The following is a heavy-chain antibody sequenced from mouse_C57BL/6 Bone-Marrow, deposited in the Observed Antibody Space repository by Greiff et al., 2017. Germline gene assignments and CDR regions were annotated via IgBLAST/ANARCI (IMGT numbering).Heavy chain of an antibody. CDR3: SRQVTTVLATGYFDV. CDR2: ISGGGGNT. CDR1: GFTFSSYT. Sequence: EVQLVESGGGLVKPGGSLKLSCAASGFTFSSYTMSWVRQTPEKRLQWVAAISGGGGNTDYPDSVKGRFTITLNNDKNILYLQMSSMRSEDAALYYCSRQVTTVLATGYFDVWGTGTTVTVSS. J-gene: IGHJ1*03. D-gene: IGHD1-1*01. V-gene: IGHV5-9*01.